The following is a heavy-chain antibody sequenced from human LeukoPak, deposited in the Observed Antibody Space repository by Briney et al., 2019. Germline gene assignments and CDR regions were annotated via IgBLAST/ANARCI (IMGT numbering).Heavy chain of an antibody. V-gene: IGHV3-48*04. D-gene: IGHD3-22*01. J-gene: IGHJ3*02. CDR2: IISSGSTI. CDR3: AREGLYYYDSSGYYRERRAFDI. CDR1: GFSLSPYG. Sequence: GGSLRLSCAASGFSLSPYGMNWVRQAPGKGLEWVSYIISSGSTIYYADSVKGRFTISRDNAKNSLYLQMNSLRADDTAVYYCAREGLYYYDSSGYYRERRAFDIWGQGTMVTVSS.